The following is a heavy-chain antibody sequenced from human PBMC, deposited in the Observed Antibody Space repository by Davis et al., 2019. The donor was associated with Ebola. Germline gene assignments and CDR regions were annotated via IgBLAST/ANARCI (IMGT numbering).Heavy chain of an antibody. CDR2: ISGSGYST. J-gene: IGHJ4*02. CDR3: AKDRDSSDWPYYFDY. D-gene: IGHD6-19*01. V-gene: IGHV3-23*01. Sequence: PSETLSLTCAASGFTFSSYAMNWVRQAPGKGLEWVSAISGSGYSTYYADSVKGRFTISRDNSKNTLYLQMNNLRAEDTAVFYCAKDRDSSDWPYYFDYWGQGTLVTVSS. CDR1: GFTFSSYA.